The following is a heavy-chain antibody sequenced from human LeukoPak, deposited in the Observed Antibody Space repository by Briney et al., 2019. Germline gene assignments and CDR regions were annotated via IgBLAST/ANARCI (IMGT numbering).Heavy chain of an antibody. V-gene: IGHV4-59*12. CDR1: GGSISSYY. CDR3: ARWDSSGWWDY. D-gene: IGHD6-19*01. J-gene: IGHJ4*02. CDR2: IYYSGST. Sequence: PSETLSLTCTVSGGSISSYYWSWIRQPPGKGLEWIGYIYYSGSTNYNPSLKSRVTISVDTSKSQFSLKLSSVTAADTAVYYCARWDSSGWWDYWGQGTLVTVSS.